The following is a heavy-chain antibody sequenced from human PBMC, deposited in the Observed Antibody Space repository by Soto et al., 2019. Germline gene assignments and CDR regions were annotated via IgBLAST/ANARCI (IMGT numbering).Heavy chain of an antibody. Sequence: EVQLLESVGGLVQPGGSLRLSCAASGFTFSSYAMSWVRQAPGKGLEWVSAISGSGGSTYYADSVKGRFTISRDNSKNTLYLQMNSLRAEDTAVYYCASQVPAAMRGVYYYYGMDVWGQGTTVTVSS. D-gene: IGHD2-2*01. CDR1: GFTFSSYA. J-gene: IGHJ6*02. CDR3: ASQVPAAMRGVYYYYGMDV. V-gene: IGHV3-23*01. CDR2: ISGSGGST.